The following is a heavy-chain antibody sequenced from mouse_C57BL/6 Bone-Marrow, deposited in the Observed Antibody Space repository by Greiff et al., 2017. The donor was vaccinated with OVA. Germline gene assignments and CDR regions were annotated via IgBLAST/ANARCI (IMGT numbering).Heavy chain of an antibody. D-gene: IGHD4-1*01. J-gene: IGHJ4*01. Sequence: VQLQQSGAELVKPGASVKLSCKASGYTFTSYWMHWVKQRPGQGLEWIGMIHPNSGSTNYNEKFKSKATLTVDKSSSTAYMQLSSLTSEDSAVYYCARRLTGNAMDYWGQGTSVTVSS. CDR3: ARRLTGNAMDY. CDR2: IHPNSGST. V-gene: IGHV1-64*01. CDR1: GYTFTSYW.